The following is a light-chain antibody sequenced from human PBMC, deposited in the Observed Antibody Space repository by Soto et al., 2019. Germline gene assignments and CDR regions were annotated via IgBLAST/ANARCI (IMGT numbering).Light chain of an antibody. CDR3: SSYTSSDTSYV. J-gene: IGLJ1*01. CDR2: EVR. CDR1: SSDVGDYNY. V-gene: IGLV2-14*01. Sequence: QSVLTQPASVSGSPGQAITISCTGTSSDVGDYNYVSWYQHHPGKAPKLMIYEVRNRPSGVSDRFTGSKSGITASLTISGLQAEDEADYYCSSYTSSDTSYVFRTGTKVTVL.